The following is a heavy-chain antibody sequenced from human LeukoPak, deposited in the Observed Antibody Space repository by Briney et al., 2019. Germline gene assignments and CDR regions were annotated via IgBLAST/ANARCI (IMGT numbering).Heavy chain of an antibody. J-gene: IGHJ5*02. CDR1: GFTLDDYA. D-gene: IGHD6-19*01. CDR3: AKLGYGSGWYEGWFDP. Sequence: GRSLRLSCAASGFTLDDYAMHWARQAPGKGLEWVSGISWNSGSIGYADSVKGRFTISRDNAKNSLYLQMNSQRAEDTALYYCAKLGYGSGWYEGWFDPWGQGTLVTVSS. CDR2: ISWNSGSI. V-gene: IGHV3-9*01.